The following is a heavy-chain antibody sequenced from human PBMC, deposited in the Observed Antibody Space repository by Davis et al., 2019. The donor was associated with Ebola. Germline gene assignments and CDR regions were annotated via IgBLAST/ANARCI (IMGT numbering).Heavy chain of an antibody. V-gene: IGHV3-23*01. CDR1: GFTFSSYA. Sequence: PGGSLRLSCAASGFTFSSYAMSWVRQAPGKGLEWVSIIGLDYDTYYPDSVKGHFTISRDNSKNTLYLQMSSLTAEDTGVYYCASREVGLHNLFWGQGTLVTVSS. CDR3: ASREVGLHNLF. D-gene: IGHD1-26*01. CDR2: IGLDYDT. J-gene: IGHJ4*02.